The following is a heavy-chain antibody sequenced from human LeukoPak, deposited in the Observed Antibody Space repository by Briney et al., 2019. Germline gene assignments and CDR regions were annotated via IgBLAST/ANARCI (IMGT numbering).Heavy chain of an antibody. CDR2: ISDGGGDT. V-gene: IGHV3-23*01. CDR1: GFTFSNYT. Sequence: GGSLRLSCAASGFTFSNYTMNWVRQAPGKGLEWVSLISDGGGDTYYADSVRGRFTISRDNSKNTLYLQMNSLRADDSAVYYCAKPNWNYISDYFDYWGQGTLVTVSS. J-gene: IGHJ4*02. D-gene: IGHD1-7*01. CDR3: AKPNWNYISDYFDY.